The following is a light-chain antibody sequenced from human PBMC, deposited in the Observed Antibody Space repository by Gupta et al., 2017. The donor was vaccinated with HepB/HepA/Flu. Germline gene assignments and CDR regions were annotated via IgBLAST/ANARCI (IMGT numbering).Light chain of an antibody. CDR2: GTS. CDR3: QQNDTASTT. J-gene: IGKJ1*01. V-gene: IGKV3-20*01. CDR1: ESVSRNY. Sequence: EIVLTQSPDTLSLSPGVRASLSCRASESVSRNYLAWYQQKPGQSPRLLIYGTSGRATGVPDRFNGSGSGTDFTLTISRLEPEDFAVYYCQQNDTASTTFGQGTRVEIK.